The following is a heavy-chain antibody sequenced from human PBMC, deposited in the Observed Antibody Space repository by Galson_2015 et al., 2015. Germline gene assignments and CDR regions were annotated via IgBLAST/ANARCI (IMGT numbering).Heavy chain of an antibody. CDR1: GFTFSDYY. D-gene: IGHD3-3*01. CDR2: ISSSGSTI. Sequence: SLRLSCAASGFTFSDYYMSWIRQAPGKGLEWVSYISSSGSTIYYADSVKGRFTISRDNAKNSLYLQMNSLRAEDTAVYYCARGLGGGFDDFWSGYLKPIDYWGQGTLVTVSS. J-gene: IGHJ4*02. V-gene: IGHV3-11*01. CDR3: ARGLGGGFDDFWSGYLKPIDY.